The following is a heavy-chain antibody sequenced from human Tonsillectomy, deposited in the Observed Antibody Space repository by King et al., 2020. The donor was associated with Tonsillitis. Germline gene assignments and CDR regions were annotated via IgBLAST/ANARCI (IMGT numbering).Heavy chain of an antibody. V-gene: IGHV3-23*04. Sequence: VQLVESGGGLVQPGGSLRLSCAAPGFTFSSYAMNWVRQAPGKGLEWVSAISGSGGSTYYAYSVKDRFTISRDNSKNTLYLQMNSLRAEDTAVYYCAKSGVYDLYHYYGMDVWGQGTTVTVSS. CDR3: AKSGVYDLYHYYGMDV. D-gene: IGHD5/OR15-5a*01. CDR2: ISGSGGST. J-gene: IGHJ6*02. CDR1: GFTFSSYA.